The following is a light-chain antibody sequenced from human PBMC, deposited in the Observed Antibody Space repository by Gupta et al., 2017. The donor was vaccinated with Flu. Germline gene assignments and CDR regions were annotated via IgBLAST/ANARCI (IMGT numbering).Light chain of an antibody. CDR2: DRS. CDR1: QSVGSY. V-gene: IGKV3-11*01. J-gene: IGKJ4*01. Sequence: EIVLTQSPATLSLSPGERATLSCRASQSVGSYLAWYQQKPGQAPRLIIYDRSNRATGIPARFSGSGDGKDFTLTSSRRENEECAVYYGQQRSGLDTFGGGTKVEIK. CDR3: QQRSGLDT.